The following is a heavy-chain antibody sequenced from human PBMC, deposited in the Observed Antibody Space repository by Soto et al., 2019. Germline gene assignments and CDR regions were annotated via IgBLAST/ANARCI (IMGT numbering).Heavy chain of an antibody. CDR1: GFTFSSYA. CDR2: ISSNGGST. CDR3: ARPHQPDYYYYYYMDV. Sequence: GGSLRLSCAASGFTFSSYAMHWARQAPGKGLEYVSAISSNGGSTYYANSVKGRFTISRDNSKNTLYLQMGSLRAEDMAVYYCARPHQPDYYYYYYMDVWGKGTTVTVSS. V-gene: IGHV3-64*01. J-gene: IGHJ6*03. D-gene: IGHD2-2*01.